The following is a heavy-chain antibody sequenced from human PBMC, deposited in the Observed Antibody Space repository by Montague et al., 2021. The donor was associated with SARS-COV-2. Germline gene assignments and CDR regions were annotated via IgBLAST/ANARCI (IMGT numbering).Heavy chain of an antibody. CDR2: VYYSGST. V-gene: IGHV4-39*01. J-gene: IGHJ4*02. CDR3: ARQRRGGLVSTPRFFDY. Sequence: SETLSLTRTVSGGSISSSSYYWGWIRQPPRKGLEWIGSVYYSGSTYYNPSLKSRVTISVDTSKNQFSLKLSSVTAADTAVYYCARQRRGGLVSTPRFFDYWGQGTPVTVSS. D-gene: IGHD6-19*01. CDR1: GGSISSSSYY.